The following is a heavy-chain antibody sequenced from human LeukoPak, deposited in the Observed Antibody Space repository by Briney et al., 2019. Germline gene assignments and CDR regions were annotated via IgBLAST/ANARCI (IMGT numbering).Heavy chain of an antibody. Sequence: PSETLSLTCTVSGYSISSGYYWGWIRQPPGKGLEWIGSIYHSGSTYYNPSLKSRVTISVDTSKNQFSLKLSSVTAADTAVYYCAKWPRAGGFGDYYYYYYMDVWGKGTTVTISS. D-gene: IGHD3-16*01. CDR1: GYSISSGYY. V-gene: IGHV4-38-2*02. CDR2: IYHSGST. CDR3: AKWPRAGGFGDYYYYYYMDV. J-gene: IGHJ6*03.